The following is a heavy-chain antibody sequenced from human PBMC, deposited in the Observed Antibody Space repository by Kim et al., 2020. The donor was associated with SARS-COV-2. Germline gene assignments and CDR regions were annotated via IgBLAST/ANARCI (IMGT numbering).Heavy chain of an antibody. V-gene: IGHV4-59*01. CDR3: AKLPLY. CDR2: IYYSGST. D-gene: IGHD1-7*01. J-gene: IGHJ4*02. CDR1: GGSISSYY. Sequence: SETLSLTCTVSGGSISSYYCSWIRQPPGKGLEWIGYIYYSGSTNYNPSLKSRVTISVDTSKNQFSLKLSSVTAADTAVYYCAKLPLYWGQGTLVTVSS.